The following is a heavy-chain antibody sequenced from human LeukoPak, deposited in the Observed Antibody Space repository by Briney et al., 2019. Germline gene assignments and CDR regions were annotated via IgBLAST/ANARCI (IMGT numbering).Heavy chain of an antibody. Sequence: GGSLRLSCAASGFTFSSYGTTWVRQAPGKGLEWVSSISGSGGSTYYADSVKGRFTISRDNSKNTLYLQMNSLKTEDTAVYYCTTDTWWDDWLFPPDYWGQGTLVTVSS. CDR1: GFTFSSYG. D-gene: IGHD3-9*01. CDR3: TTDTWWDDWLFPPDY. CDR2: ISGSGGST. J-gene: IGHJ4*02. V-gene: IGHV3-23*01.